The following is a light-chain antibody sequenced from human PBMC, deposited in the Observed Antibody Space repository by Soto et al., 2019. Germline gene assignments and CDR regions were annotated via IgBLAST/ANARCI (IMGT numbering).Light chain of an antibody. J-gene: IGLJ2*01. CDR1: SSDVGGYNY. Sequence: QSALTQPPSASGSPGQSVTISCTGTSSDVGGYNYVSWYQQHPGKAPKLMIFEVTKRPSGVPGRFSGSKSGNTASLTVSGLQADDEADYYCSSYSRSNDYVVFGGGTKLTVL. V-gene: IGLV2-8*01. CDR3: SSYSRSNDYVV. CDR2: EVT.